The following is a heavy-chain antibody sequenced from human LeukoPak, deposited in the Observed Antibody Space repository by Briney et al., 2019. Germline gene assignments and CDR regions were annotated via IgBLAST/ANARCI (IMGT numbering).Heavy chain of an antibody. D-gene: IGHD6-19*01. J-gene: IGHJ4*02. Sequence: SETLSLTCTVSGGPVSSYYWNWIRQPPGKGLEWIGYIYYSGSTNYNPSLKNRVTISVDTSKNQFSLKLSSVTAADTAVYYCARLRIAVAGTGVFDYWGQGTLVTVSS. CDR3: ARLRIAVAGTGVFDY. CDR1: GGPVSSYY. CDR2: IYYSGST. V-gene: IGHV4-59*08.